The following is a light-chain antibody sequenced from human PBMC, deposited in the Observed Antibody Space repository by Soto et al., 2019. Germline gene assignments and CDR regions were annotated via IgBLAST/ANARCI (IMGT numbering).Light chain of an antibody. CDR3: QQYNSWLWT. V-gene: IGKV3-11*01. CDR2: GAS. Sequence: EIVLTQSPATLSLSPGERATLSCRASQNINTYLAWYQQKGGQAPRLLIYGASNRATGIPGRFSGSGSGTDFTLTISSLEPEDFAIYYCQQYNSWLWTFGQGTKVEIK. CDR1: QNINTY. J-gene: IGKJ1*01.